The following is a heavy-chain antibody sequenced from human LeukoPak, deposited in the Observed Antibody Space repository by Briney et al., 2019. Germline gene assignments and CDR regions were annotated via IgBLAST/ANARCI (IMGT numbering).Heavy chain of an antibody. D-gene: IGHD4-17*01. J-gene: IGHJ3*01. Sequence: PGESLRLSCAASGFTFSNFALVWVRQAPGKGLEWVSAIKGNGGDTRYADAVKGRFTISRDNSKNTLYLHMNSLRAEDTAIYYCGRDPNGDYVGAFEFWGQGTIVTVSS. CDR1: GFTFSNFA. V-gene: IGHV3-23*01. CDR3: GRDPNGDYVGAFEF. CDR2: IKGNGGDT.